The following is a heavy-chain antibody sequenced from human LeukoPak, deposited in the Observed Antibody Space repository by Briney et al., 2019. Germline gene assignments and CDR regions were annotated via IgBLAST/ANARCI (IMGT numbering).Heavy chain of an antibody. Sequence: ASVKVSCKASGYTFTSYGISWVRQAPGQGLEWMGWISAKNGNTNYAQKLQGRVTMTTDTSTSTAYMELRSLRSDDTAVYYCATGTLLRVTGDLWADYWGQGTLVTVSS. V-gene: IGHV1-18*01. D-gene: IGHD1-14*01. CDR2: ISAKNGNT. CDR1: GYTFTSYG. CDR3: ATGTLLRVTGDLWADY. J-gene: IGHJ4*02.